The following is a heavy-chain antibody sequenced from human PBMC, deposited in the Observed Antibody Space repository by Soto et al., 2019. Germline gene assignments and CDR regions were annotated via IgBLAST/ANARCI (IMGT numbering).Heavy chain of an antibody. CDR1: GFTFSSYW. Sequence: EVQLVESGGGLVQPGGSLSLSCAASGFTFSSYWMHWVRQAPGKGLVWVSRINSDGSSTSYADSVKGRFTISRDNAKNTVYLQMNSLRAEDTAVYYCASPYMYSSGLYFYGMDVWGQGTTVTVSS. V-gene: IGHV3-74*01. J-gene: IGHJ6*02. CDR2: INSDGSST. CDR3: ASPYMYSSGLYFYGMDV. D-gene: IGHD6-19*01.